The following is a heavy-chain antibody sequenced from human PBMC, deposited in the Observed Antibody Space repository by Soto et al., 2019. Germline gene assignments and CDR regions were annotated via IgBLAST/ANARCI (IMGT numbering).Heavy chain of an antibody. J-gene: IGHJ6*02. V-gene: IGHV1-69*13. CDR3: ARAYCGGDCYSVYYSYGMDV. CDR1: GGTFSSYA. D-gene: IGHD2-21*02. CDR2: IIPIFGTA. Sequence: SVKVSCKASGGTFSSYAISWVRQAPGQGLEWMGGIIPIFGTANNAQKFQGRVTITADESTSTAYMELSSLRFEDTAVYYCARAYCGGDCYSVYYSYGMDVWGQGTTVTVS.